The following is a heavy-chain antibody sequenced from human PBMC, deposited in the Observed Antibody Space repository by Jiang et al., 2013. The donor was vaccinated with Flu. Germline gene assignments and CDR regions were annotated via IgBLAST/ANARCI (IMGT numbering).Heavy chain of an antibody. J-gene: IGHJ4*02. CDR1: GYTFTSYY. CDR3: ARGPGDYGDYSDHY. D-gene: IGHD4-17*01. Sequence: SGAEVKKPGASVKVSCKASGYTFTSYYIHWVRQAPGQGLEWMGIINPSGGTTSYGQKFQGRVTMTGDTSTSTVYMELSSLRSEDTAVYFCARGPGDYGDYSDHYWGQGTLVTVSS. CDR2: INPSGGTT. V-gene: IGHV1-46*01.